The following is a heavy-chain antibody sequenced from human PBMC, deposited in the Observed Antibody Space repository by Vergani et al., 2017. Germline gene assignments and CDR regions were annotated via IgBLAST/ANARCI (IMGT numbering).Heavy chain of an antibody. D-gene: IGHD4-23*01. CDR1: GGTFSSYA. J-gene: IGHJ4*02. CDR2: IIPIFGTA. CDR3: ARDGCYGGNSVRPDY. V-gene: IGHV1-69*01. Sequence: QVQLVQSGAEVKKPGSSVKVSCKASGGTFSSYAISWVRQAPGQGLEWMGGIIPIFGTANYAQKFQGRVTITADESTSTAYMELSSLRDEDAAVYYCARDGCYGGNSVRPDYWGQGTLVTVSS.